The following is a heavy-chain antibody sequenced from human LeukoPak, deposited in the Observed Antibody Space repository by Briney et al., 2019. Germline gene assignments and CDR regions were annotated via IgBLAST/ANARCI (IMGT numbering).Heavy chain of an antibody. Sequence: GGSLRLSCAGSESSFSGYWINWVRQAPGRGLEWVASINLDGSEKYSVDSVKGRFTISRDNAKNSLYLQMNSLRAEDTAVYYCARDNWGFDIWGQGTMVTVSS. CDR3: ARDNWGFDI. CDR1: ESSFSGYW. D-gene: IGHD7-27*01. J-gene: IGHJ3*02. V-gene: IGHV3-7*04. CDR2: INLDGSEK.